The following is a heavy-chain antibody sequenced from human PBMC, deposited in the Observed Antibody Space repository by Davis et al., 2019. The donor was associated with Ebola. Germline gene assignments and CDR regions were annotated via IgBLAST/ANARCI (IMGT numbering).Heavy chain of an antibody. CDR2: INTNTGNP. D-gene: IGHD6-13*01. J-gene: IGHJ1*01. CDR3: ASAYSSSWYVYFQH. V-gene: IGHV7-4-1*02. Sequence: AASVKVSCKASGYTFTSYAMNWVRQAPGQGLEWMGWINTNTGNPTYAQGFTGRFVFSLDTSVSTAYLQISSLKAEDTAVYYCASAYSSSWYVYFQHWGQGTLVTVSS. CDR1: GYTFTSYA.